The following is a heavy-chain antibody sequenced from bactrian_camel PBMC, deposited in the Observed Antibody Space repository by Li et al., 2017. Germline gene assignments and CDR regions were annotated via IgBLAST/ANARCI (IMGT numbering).Heavy chain of an antibody. CDR1: GFTADNCG. CDR2: LRSDGRT. V-gene: IGHV3S60*01. J-gene: IGHJ4*01. D-gene: IGHD3*01. Sequence: HVQLVESGGGSVQPGGSLTLSCTAPGFTADNCGMDWYRQAAGGRREWVSSLRSDGRTEYTESVKGRFSISQDNDKTTVSLQMNNLTPEDTAMYYCAADSRLWCNRATVLQYQFRGQGTQVTVS.